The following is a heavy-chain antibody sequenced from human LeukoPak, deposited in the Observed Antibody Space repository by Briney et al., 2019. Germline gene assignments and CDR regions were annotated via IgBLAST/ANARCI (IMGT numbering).Heavy chain of an antibody. CDR3: ARGGSYVHY. D-gene: IGHD1-26*01. J-gene: IGHJ4*02. CDR1: GFTFNSYE. CDR2: INSGGSAI. Sequence: PGGSLRLSCAASGFTFNSYEMNWVRQAPGKGLEWVSYINSGGSAIYYADSVKGRFTISRVNAKNSLYLQMNSLRADDTAVYYCARGGSYVHYWGQGTLVTVSS. V-gene: IGHV3-48*03.